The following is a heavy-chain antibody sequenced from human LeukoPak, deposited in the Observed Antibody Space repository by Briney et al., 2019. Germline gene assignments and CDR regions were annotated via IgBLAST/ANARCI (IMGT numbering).Heavy chain of an antibody. CDR3: SREQLGLIDY. CDR2: IYHRGSA. J-gene: IGHJ4*02. CDR1: GGSISTFY. V-gene: IGHV4-4*09. D-gene: IGHD6-6*01. Sequence: TSETLSLTCTVSGGSISTFYWSWIRQPPGKGLEWIGYIYHRGSATYNPSLKSRVAISLDTSKNQFSLKLSSVTAADTAVYYCSREQLGLIDYWGQRTLVTVSS.